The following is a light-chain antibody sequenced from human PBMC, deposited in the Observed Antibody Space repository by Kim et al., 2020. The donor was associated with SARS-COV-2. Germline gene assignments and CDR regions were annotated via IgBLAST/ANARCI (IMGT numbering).Light chain of an antibody. Sequence: SYELTQPPSVSVAPGKTASITCGGNNIANKRVHWYQQEPGQAPVLVIYYDNDRPSGIPERFSGSKSGNTATLTISRVEAGDEADYFCQVWDSSSDPVVFGGGTKLTVL. J-gene: IGLJ2*01. V-gene: IGLV3-21*04. CDR2: YDN. CDR1: NIANKR. CDR3: QVWDSSSDPVV.